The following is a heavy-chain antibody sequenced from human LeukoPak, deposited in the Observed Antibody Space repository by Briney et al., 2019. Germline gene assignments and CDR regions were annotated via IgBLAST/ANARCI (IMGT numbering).Heavy chain of an antibody. Sequence: GESLKISCKGSGYTFNGYWIGWVRQKPGKGLEWMGIIYPGDSDTRYSPSFQGQVSMSADKSINAAYLQWSSLKASDSAMYYCARVIYSSSARCFDIWGQGTMVTVSS. CDR3: ARVIYSSSARCFDI. CDR1: GYTFNGYW. CDR2: IYPGDSDT. J-gene: IGHJ3*02. D-gene: IGHD2-2*01. V-gene: IGHV5-51*01.